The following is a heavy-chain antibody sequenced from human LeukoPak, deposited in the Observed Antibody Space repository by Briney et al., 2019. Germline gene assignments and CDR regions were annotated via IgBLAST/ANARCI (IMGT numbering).Heavy chain of an antibody. V-gene: IGHV3-53*01. J-gene: IGHJ4*02. CDR2: ISTGGTT. CDR3: ANLGVVNYGRAQLDY. Sequence: GGSLRLSCAASGFTVNSNYMSWVRQAPGKGLEWVSVISTGGTTYYADSVKGRFTISRDNSKNTLYVQMNSLRGDDTAVYYCANLGVVNYGRAQLDYWGQGTLVTVSS. CDR1: GFTVNSNY. D-gene: IGHD2-21*01.